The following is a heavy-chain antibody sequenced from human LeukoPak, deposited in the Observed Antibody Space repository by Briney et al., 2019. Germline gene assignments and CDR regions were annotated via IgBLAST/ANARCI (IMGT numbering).Heavy chain of an antibody. Sequence: PSETLSLTCTVSGGSISSSSYYWGWIRQPPGKGLEWIGGIYYSGSTYYNPSLKSRVTISVDTSKNQFSLKLSSVTAADTAVYYCARVSRGDYWGQGTLVTVSS. D-gene: IGHD1-26*01. CDR1: GGSISSSSYY. V-gene: IGHV4-39*07. CDR3: ARVSRGDY. J-gene: IGHJ4*02. CDR2: IYYSGST.